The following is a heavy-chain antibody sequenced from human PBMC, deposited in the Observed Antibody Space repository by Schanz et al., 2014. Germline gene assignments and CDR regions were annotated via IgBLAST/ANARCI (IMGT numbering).Heavy chain of an antibody. Sequence: KKPGSSVKVSCTASGGSFISYAISWVRQAPGQVLEWMGRITPLLGVPDYAQWFQGRLTITADKYTSTAYIELRSLRSEDTAVYHSARGYSTLYVACNRWGQGQIINVS. V-gene: IGHV1-69*04. J-gene: IGHJ3*01. D-gene: IGHD6-19*01. CDR1: GGSFISYA. CDR3: ARGYSTLYVACNR. CDR2: ITPLLGVP.